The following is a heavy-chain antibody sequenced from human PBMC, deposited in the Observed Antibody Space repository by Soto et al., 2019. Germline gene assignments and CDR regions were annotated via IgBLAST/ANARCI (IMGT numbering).Heavy chain of an antibody. Sequence: SGPTLVNPTETLTLTCTVSGFSLSNARMGVSWIRQPPGKALEWLAHIFSNDEKSYSTSLKSRLTISKDTSKSQVVLTMNNIEPLDTATFYCALILLDYYDFWSGYYTGVWFDYWGQGTLVTVSS. CDR3: ALILLDYYDFWSGYYTGVWFDY. CDR1: GFSLSNARMG. D-gene: IGHD3-3*01. CDR2: IFSNDEK. J-gene: IGHJ4*02. V-gene: IGHV2-26*01.